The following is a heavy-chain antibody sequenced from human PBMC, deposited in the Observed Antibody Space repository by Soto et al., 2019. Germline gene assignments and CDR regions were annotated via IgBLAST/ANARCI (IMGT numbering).Heavy chain of an antibody. CDR2: IYHSGST. CDR3: ARDGGSSWYGWFDP. D-gene: IGHD6-13*01. CDR1: GGSISSGGYS. V-gene: IGHV4-30-2*01. Sequence: SETLSLTCAVSGGSISSGGYSWSWNRQPPGKGLEWIGYIYHSGSTYYNPSLKIRVTISVDRSKNQFSLKLSSVTAADTAVYYCARDGGSSWYGWFDPWGQGTLVTVSS. J-gene: IGHJ5*02.